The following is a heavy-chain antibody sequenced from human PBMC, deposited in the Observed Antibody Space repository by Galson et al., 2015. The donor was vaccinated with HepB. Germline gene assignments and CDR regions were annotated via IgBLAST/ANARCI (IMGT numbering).Heavy chain of an antibody. J-gene: IGHJ2*01. CDR3: ARIRYYGDPNWYFDL. V-gene: IGHV2-70*01. D-gene: IGHD4-17*01. CDR2: IDWDDDK. Sequence: PALVKPTQTLTLTCTFSGFSLSTSGMCVSWIRQPPGKALEWLALIDWDDDKYYSTSLKTRLTISKDTSKNQVVLTMTNMDPVDTATYYCARIRYYGDPNWYFDLWGRGTLVTVSS. CDR1: GFSLSTSGMC.